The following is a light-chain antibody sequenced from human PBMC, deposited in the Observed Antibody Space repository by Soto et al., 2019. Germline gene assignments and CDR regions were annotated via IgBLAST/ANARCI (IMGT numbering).Light chain of an antibody. CDR1: QGIGNA. Sequence: MTQSTCVLSGCRGVIATISCRASQGIGNALVWYQQKPGKPPQVLIYGASNLQSGVPPRFRGSGPATDGTRAISGVQPVHSETYYCLQDMNYAWTFRQGTKVDI. J-gene: IGKJ1*01. CDR2: GAS. CDR3: LQDMNYAWT. V-gene: IGKV1-6*01.